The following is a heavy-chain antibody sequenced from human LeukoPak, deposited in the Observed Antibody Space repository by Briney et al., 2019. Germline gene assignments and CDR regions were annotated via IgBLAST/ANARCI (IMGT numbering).Heavy chain of an antibody. D-gene: IGHD2-2*01. CDR2: ISYDGSNK. J-gene: IGHJ3*02. CDR1: GFTFSSYA. V-gene: IGHV3-30-3*01. Sequence: GGSLRLSCAASGFTFSSYAMHWVRQAPGKGQEWVAVISYDGSNKYYADSVKGRFTISRDNAKNSLYLQMNSLRAEDTAVYYCARGRTSLRAFDIWGQGTMVTVSS. CDR3: ARGRTSLRAFDI.